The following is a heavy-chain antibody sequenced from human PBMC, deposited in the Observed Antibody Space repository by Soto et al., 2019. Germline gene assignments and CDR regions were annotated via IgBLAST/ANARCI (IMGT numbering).Heavy chain of an antibody. CDR2: IYHSGGT. Sequence: SETLSLTCTVSGGSISRYYWSWIRQPPGEGLEWIGHIYHSGGTNYNPSLKSRVTISVDTSKNQFSLKLSSVTAADTAVYYCARAVVGATTGFDYWGQGTLVT. D-gene: IGHD1-26*01. CDR1: GGSISRYY. V-gene: IGHV4-59*01. J-gene: IGHJ4*02. CDR3: ARAVVGATTGFDY.